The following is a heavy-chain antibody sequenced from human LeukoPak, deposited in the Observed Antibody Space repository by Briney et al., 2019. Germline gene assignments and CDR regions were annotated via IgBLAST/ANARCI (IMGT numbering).Heavy chain of an antibody. D-gene: IGHD2-21*02. CDR3: TRAVTPQPFFDY. Sequence: SETLSLTCTVSGGSISSSTHYWGWIRQPPGKGLEWIGYIYYSGTTNYNPSLKSRVTISVDTSNNQFSLKLSSVTAADTAVYYCTRAVTPQPFFDYWGQGILVTVSS. CDR1: GGSISSSTHY. CDR2: IYYSGTT. V-gene: IGHV4-61*05. J-gene: IGHJ4*02.